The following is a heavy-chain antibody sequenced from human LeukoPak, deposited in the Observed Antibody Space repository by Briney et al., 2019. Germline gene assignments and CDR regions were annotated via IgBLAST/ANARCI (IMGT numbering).Heavy chain of an antibody. D-gene: IGHD3-22*01. Sequence: SVKVSCKASGGTFSSYALSWVRQAPGQGLEWMGGIIPIFGTANYAQKFQGRVTITADESTSTAYMELSSLRSEDTAVYYCARSRITMIVVARGSAFDIWGEGTMVTVSS. CDR2: IIPIFGTA. V-gene: IGHV1-69*01. CDR1: GGTFSSYA. CDR3: ARSRITMIVVARGSAFDI. J-gene: IGHJ3*02.